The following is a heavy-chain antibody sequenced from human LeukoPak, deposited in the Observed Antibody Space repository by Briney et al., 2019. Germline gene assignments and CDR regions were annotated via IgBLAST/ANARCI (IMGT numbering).Heavy chain of an antibody. Sequence: GGSLRLSCAASGFTFRSYAMSWVRQAPGKGLEWVSAMSNSGGSTYYADSVKGRFTISRDNSKSTLYLQMNSLRADDTAVYYCAKDDGSGFGRGYFDYWGQGALVTVSS. J-gene: IGHJ4*02. CDR2: MSNSGGST. CDR1: GFTFRSYA. D-gene: IGHD3-10*01. V-gene: IGHV3-23*01. CDR3: AKDDGSGFGRGYFDY.